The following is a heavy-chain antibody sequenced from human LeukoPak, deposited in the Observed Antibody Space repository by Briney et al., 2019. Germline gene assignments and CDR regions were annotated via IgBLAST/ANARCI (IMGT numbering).Heavy chain of an antibody. V-gene: IGHV3-7*01. J-gene: IGHJ4*02. Sequence: GGSLRLSCVASGFTISSYWMNWVRQALRRGVEWVANIKQDGSEKYYVDSVKGRFTISRDNAKNSLYLQMNSLRAEDTAVYYCASRTSSSGYWGQGTLVTVSS. D-gene: IGHD6-6*01. CDR1: GFTISSYW. CDR3: ASRTSSSGY. CDR2: IKQDGSEK.